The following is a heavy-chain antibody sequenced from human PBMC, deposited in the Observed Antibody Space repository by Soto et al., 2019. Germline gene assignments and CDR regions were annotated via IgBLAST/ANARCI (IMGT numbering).Heavy chain of an antibody. D-gene: IGHD2-8*01. CDR2: IIPVVGTT. CDR3: ARGLLYATAYFDY. J-gene: IGHJ4*02. CDR1: GDTFTTNS. V-gene: IGHV1-69*06. Sequence: QVQLVQSGAEVKKPGSSVKVSCKASGDTFTTNSHNWVRQAPGQGLEWMGGIIPVVGTTKYAQKYQDRVTITGDKSTNAAYMELSSLRSDDAAVYYCARGLLYATAYFDYWGQGTPVPVSS.